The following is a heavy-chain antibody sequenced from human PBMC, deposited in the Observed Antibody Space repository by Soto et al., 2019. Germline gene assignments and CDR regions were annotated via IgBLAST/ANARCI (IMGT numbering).Heavy chain of an antibody. V-gene: IGHV4-31*03. CDR3: ARAPHHKIYYYDSSGDDY. CDR2: IYYSGST. Sequence: PSETLSLTCTVSGGSISSGGYYWSWIRQHPGKGLEWIGYIYYSGSTYYNPSLKSRVTISVDTSKNQFSLKLSSVTAADTAVYYCARAPHHKIYYYDSSGDDYWGQGTLVTVFS. D-gene: IGHD3-22*01. CDR1: GGSISSGGYY. J-gene: IGHJ4*02.